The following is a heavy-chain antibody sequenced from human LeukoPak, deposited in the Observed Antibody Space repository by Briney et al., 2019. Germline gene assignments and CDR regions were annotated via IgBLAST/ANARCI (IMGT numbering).Heavy chain of an antibody. V-gene: IGHV3-48*01. Sequence: GRSLRLSCAASGFTFSSYSMNWVRQAPGKGLEWVSYISSSSSTIYYADSVKGRFTISRDNAKNSLYLQMNSLRAEDTAVYYCARDQVVVVPAAIDYMDVWGKGATVTVSS. CDR2: ISSSSSTI. D-gene: IGHD2-2*01. CDR1: GFTFSSYS. CDR3: ARDQVVVVPAAIDYMDV. J-gene: IGHJ6*03.